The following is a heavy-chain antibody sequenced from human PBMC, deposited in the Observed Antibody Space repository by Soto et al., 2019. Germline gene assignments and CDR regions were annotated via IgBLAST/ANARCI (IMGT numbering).Heavy chain of an antibody. D-gene: IGHD1-1*01. Sequence: ASVKVSCKASGGTFSSYAISWVRQAPGQGLEWMGGIIAYNGNTNYAQKLQGRVTMTTDTSTSTAYMELRSLRSDDTAVYYCARVIVRVPAFDYWGQGTLVTVSS. V-gene: IGHV1-18*01. CDR1: GGTFSSYA. CDR2: IIAYNGNT. J-gene: IGHJ4*02. CDR3: ARVIVRVPAFDY.